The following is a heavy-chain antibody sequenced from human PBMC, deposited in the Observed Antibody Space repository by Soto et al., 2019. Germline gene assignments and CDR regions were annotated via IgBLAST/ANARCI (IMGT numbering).Heavy chain of an antibody. CDR1: GYTFTNYH. Sequence: QVHLVQSGAEVKRPGASVKVSCKASGYTFTNYHITWVRQAPGQGLECMGWISVYNGNTKYSQRLQDRVTITTDTSTDTAYMELRSLTSADTGVYYCARLGRAQVGMSYYLEYWGQGTLVTVSS. CDR3: ARLGRAQVGMSYYLEY. V-gene: IGHV1-18*04. D-gene: IGHD1-26*01. CDR2: ISVYNGNT. J-gene: IGHJ4*02.